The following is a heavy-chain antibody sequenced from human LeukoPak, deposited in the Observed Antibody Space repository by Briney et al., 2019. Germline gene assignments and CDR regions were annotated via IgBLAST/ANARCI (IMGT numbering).Heavy chain of an antibody. D-gene: IGHD4-17*01. CDR1: GFTFSNYE. J-gene: IGHJ4*02. V-gene: IGHV3-48*03. CDR2: ISSSGSLM. CDR3: AREGSDYVFDY. Sequence: GGSLRLSCAASGFTFSNYEMNWVRQAPGRGLEWVSYISSSGSLMYCADSVKGRFTISRDNAKNSLYPQMNSLRAEDTAVYYCAREGSDYVFDYWGQGTLVTVSS.